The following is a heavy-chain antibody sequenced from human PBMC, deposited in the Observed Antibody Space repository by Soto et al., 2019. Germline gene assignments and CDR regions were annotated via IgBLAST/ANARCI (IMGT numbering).Heavy chain of an antibody. D-gene: IGHD2-21*02. V-gene: IGHV1-2*02. CDR2: VNPNTGLT. CDR3: TALRLDP. Sequence: SVKVSCKASGYTFTALYMNWVRHAPGQGLEWMGWVNPNTGLTKLAQKFQGRVTMTRDTSISTAYMELTRLTSDDTAVYYCTALRLDPWGQGTLVTVSS. J-gene: IGHJ5*02. CDR1: GYTFTALY.